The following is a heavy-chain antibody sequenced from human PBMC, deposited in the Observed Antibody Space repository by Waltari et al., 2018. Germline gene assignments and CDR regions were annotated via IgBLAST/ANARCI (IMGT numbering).Heavy chain of an antibody. Sequence: QLQEPGPGLVEPSGTRSLSSAVSGDSMSGTDLWNWVRHPPGKGLERIGQVHGSGRTNDNPTVAIRVTVSVDRSTNKFALRMTSATAADTALYYCARDRGRGLYLDTWGQGTLVTVSP. CDR2: VHGSGRT. V-gene: IGHV4-4*02. D-gene: IGHD2-15*01. J-gene: IGHJ4*02. CDR1: GDSMSGTDL. CDR3: ARDRGRGLYLDT.